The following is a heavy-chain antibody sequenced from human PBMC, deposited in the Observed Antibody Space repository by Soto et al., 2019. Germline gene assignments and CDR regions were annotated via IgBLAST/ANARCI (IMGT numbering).Heavy chain of an antibody. CDR1: GFTFSNAW. D-gene: IGHD6-13*01. Sequence: GGSLRLSCVASGFTFSNAWMNWVRQAPGKGLEWVGRIKSKTDGGTTDYAAPVKGRFTISRDDSKNTLYLQMNSLKTEDTAVYYCTTDGGGDSSSWYWVGRRYFDYWGQGTLVTVSS. CDR2: IKSKTDGGTT. CDR3: TTDGGGDSSSWYWVGRRYFDY. J-gene: IGHJ4*02. V-gene: IGHV3-15*07.